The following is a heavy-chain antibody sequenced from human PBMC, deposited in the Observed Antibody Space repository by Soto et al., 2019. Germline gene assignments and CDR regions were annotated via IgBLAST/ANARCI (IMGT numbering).Heavy chain of an antibody. V-gene: IGHV5-10-1*01. D-gene: IGHD1-26*01. CDR2: IDPSDSYT. CDR1: GYSFSSYW. J-gene: IGHJ4*02. CDR3: ARHVEYDGARGY. Sequence: PGESLKISCEGSGYSFSSYWISWVRQLPGKGLEWMGRIDPSDSYTNYSPSFQGHVTISADKSISTAYLQWSSLKASDTAMYYCARHVEYDGARGYWGQGTLVTVSS.